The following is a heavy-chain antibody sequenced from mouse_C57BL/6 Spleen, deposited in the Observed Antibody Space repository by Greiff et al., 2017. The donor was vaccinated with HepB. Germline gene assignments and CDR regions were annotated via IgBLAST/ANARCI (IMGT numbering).Heavy chain of an antibody. V-gene: IGHV5-4*03. CDR3: ARGGYGSLDY. J-gene: IGHJ2*01. Sequence: EVMLVESGGGLVKPGGSLKLSCAASGFTFSSYAMSWVRQTPEKRLEWVATISDGGSYTYYPDNVKGRFTISRDNAKNNLYLQMSHLKSEDTAMYYCARGGYGSLDYWGQGTTLTVSS. CDR2: ISDGGSYT. D-gene: IGHD1-1*01. CDR1: GFTFSSYA.